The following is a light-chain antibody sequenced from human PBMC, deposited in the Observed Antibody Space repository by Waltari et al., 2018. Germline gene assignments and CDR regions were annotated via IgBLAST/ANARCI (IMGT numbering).Light chain of an antibody. J-gene: IGLJ1*01. CDR2: GVS. CDR3: NSYTSSYTYV. V-gene: IGLV2-14*03. Sequence: QSALTQPASVSGSPGQSLTISCTGTNSDVGGYNFLSWYQQHPGKAPKLMIYGVSNRPSGVSSRFSGSKSGNTASLTISGLQAEDEADYYCNSYTSSYTYVFGTGTKVTVL. CDR1: NSDVGGYNF.